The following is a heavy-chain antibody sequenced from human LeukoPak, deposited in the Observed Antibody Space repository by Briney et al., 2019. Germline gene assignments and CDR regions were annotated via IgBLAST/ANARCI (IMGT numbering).Heavy chain of an antibody. Sequence: SDTLSLPCTVSGGSISSYYWSWIRQPAGKGLEWIGRIYTSGSTNYNPSLKSRVTMSVDTSKKQSSLKLSSVTAAATAVYYCARDLLPGFEPWGEGNLVTVSS. CDR3: ARDLLPGFEP. CDR1: GGSISSYY. V-gene: IGHV4-4*07. CDR2: IYTSGST. J-gene: IGHJ5*02. D-gene: IGHD2-15*01.